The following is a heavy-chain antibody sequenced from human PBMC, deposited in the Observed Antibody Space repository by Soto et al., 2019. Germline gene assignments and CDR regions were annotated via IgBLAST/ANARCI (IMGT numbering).Heavy chain of an antibody. CDR2: IKSKTDGGTT. Sequence: GGSLRLSCAASCFTFSNSWMNWVRQAPGKGLEWVGRIKSKTDGGTTDYAAPVKGRFTISRDDSKNTLYLQMNSLKTEDTAVYYCTTQDYYYDSSGYDGWGQGTLVTVS. J-gene: IGHJ4*02. CDR1: CFTFSNSW. V-gene: IGHV3-15*07. CDR3: TTQDYYYDSSGYDG. D-gene: IGHD3-22*01.